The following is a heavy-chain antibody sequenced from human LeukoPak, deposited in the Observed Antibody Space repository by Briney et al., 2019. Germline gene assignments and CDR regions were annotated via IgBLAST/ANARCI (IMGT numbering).Heavy chain of an antibody. V-gene: IGHV3-53*04. Sequence: GGSLRLSCAASGFTVSINYMSSVRQAPGKWLEWVSVIYSGVSTYYADYVKGRFTISRHNSKNTLYLQMNSLRAEDTAVYYCARDQCFGSSSLIYYYYGMDVWGQGTTVTVSS. CDR1: GFTVSINY. CDR3: ARDQCFGSSSLIYYYYGMDV. D-gene: IGHD6-6*01. CDR2: IYSGVST. J-gene: IGHJ6*02.